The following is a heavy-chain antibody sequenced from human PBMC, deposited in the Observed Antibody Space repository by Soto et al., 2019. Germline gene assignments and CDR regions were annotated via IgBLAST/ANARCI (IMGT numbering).Heavy chain of an antibody. J-gene: IGHJ4*02. CDR3: AKDQSGYVTYYFDY. V-gene: IGHV3-30*18. CDR2: ISYDGSNK. Sequence: GGSLRLSCAASGFTFSSYGMHWVRQAPGKGLEWVAVISYDGSNKYYADSVKGRFTISRDNSKNTLYLQMNSLRAEDTAVYYCAKDQSGYVTYYFDYWGQGTLVTVSS. D-gene: IGHD5-12*01. CDR1: GFTFSSYG.